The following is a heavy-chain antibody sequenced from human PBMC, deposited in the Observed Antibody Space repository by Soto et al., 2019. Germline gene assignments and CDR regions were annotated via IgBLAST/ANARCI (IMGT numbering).Heavy chain of an antibody. CDR3: AKVMVKNWFDP. Sequence: GGSLRLSCAASGFTFSSYAMSWVRQAPGKGLEWVSAISGSGGSTYYADSVKGRFTIPKDNSKNTLYLQMSSLRAEDTAVYYCAKVMVKNWFDPWGRGTLVTVS. CDR1: GFTFSSYA. V-gene: IGHV3-23*01. CDR2: ISGSGGST. D-gene: IGHD5-18*01. J-gene: IGHJ5*02.